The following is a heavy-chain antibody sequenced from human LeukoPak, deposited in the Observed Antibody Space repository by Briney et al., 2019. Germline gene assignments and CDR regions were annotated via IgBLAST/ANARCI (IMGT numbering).Heavy chain of an antibody. J-gene: IGHJ6*03. CDR1: GFTFSGSA. V-gene: IGHV3-73*01. D-gene: IGHD4-11*01. CDR2: IRSKANSYAT. Sequence: GGSLRLSCAASGFTFSGSAMHWVRQASGKGLEWVGRIRSKANSYATAYAASVKGRFTISRDDSKNTAYLQMNSLKTEDTAVYYCTRLVPDDYSNYFDYYYMDVWGKGTTVTVSS. CDR3: TRLVPDDYSNYFDYYYMDV.